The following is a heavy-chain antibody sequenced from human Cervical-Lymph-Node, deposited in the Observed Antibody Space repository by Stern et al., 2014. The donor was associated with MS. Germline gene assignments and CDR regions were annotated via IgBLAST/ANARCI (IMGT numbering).Heavy chain of an antibody. CDR3: ARGELKEGLVRGMDV. CDR1: GGTFSSYA. Sequence: VQLVQSGAEVKKPGSSVKGSCKASGGTFSSYAISWVRQAPGQGLEWMGGIIPIFGTANYAQQFQGRVKINADAYTSPAYIELSSLRSEDTAVYYCARGELKEGLVRGMDVWGQGTTVTVSS. D-gene: IGHD1-26*01. J-gene: IGHJ6*02. CDR2: IIPIFGTA. V-gene: IGHV1-69*01.